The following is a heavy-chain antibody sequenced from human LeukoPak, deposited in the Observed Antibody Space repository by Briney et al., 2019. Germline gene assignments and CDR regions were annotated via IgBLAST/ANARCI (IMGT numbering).Heavy chain of an antibody. CDR2: INPAGNYA. Sequence: PGGSLRLSCAASGFTFSNYWIHWVGQAQGKGLVWVSRINPAGNYANYADSVKGRFTISRDNAKNTVYLQMNSLRAEDTALFYCVRDWDHYDFDSWGQGTLVTVSS. CDR1: GFTFSNYW. D-gene: IGHD3-3*01. J-gene: IGHJ5*01. CDR3: VRDWDHYDFDS. V-gene: IGHV3-74*01.